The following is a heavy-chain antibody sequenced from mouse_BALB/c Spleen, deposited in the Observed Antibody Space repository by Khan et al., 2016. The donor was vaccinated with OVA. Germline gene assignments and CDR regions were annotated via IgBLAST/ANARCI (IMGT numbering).Heavy chain of an antibody. Sequence: QVQLQQPGAELAKPGASVKMSCKASGYTFINYWILWVKQRPGQGLEWIGYINPRTGYTEYNQNFKDKATLTADKSSSTAYMQLSSLTSEDSAVYYCARRDLRWDFDYWGQGTTRTVSS. CDR3: ARRDLRWDFDY. J-gene: IGHJ2*01. CDR2: INPRTGYT. D-gene: IGHD1-1*01. V-gene: IGHV1-7*01. CDR1: GYTFINYW.